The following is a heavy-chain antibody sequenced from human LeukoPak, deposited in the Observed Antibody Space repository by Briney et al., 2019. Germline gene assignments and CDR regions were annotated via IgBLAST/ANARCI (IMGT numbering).Heavy chain of an antibody. J-gene: IGHJ2*01. CDR2: IYYSGST. D-gene: IGHD2-2*01. V-gene: IGHV4-39*01. CDR3: ARSVVPAAYRYFDL. Sequence: PSETLSLTCTVSGGSISSSSYYWGWIRQPPGKGLEWIGSIYYSGSTYYNPSLESRVTISVDTSKNQFSLKLSSVTAADTAVYYCARSVVPAAYRYFDLWGRGTLVTVSS. CDR1: GGSISSSSYY.